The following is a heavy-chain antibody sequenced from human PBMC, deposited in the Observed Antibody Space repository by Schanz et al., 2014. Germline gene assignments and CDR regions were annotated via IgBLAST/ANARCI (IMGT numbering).Heavy chain of an antibody. Sequence: EVQLVESGGGLIQPGGSLRLSCAASGFTVSLNYMTWVRQAPGKGLEWVSIIYGSGDTYYANSVKGRFTISRDNSKNTVYLQMNSLRDEDTAMYYCAKRCSSTSCSHGAFDIWGQGTMVTVSS. V-gene: IGHV3-53*01. CDR3: AKRCSSTSCSHGAFDI. CDR2: IYGSGDT. CDR1: GFTVSLNY. D-gene: IGHD2-2*01. J-gene: IGHJ3*02.